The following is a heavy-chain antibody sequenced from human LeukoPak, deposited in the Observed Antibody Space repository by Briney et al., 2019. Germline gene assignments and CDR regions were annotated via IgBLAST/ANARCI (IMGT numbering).Heavy chain of an antibody. D-gene: IGHD1-26*01. CDR1: GFTFNSHH. CDR2: APHDGTSP. CDR3: ARQSLGASGLDH. Sequence: GGPLRLSCAVSGFTFNSHHMHWVRQAPNKGLDWVAVAPHDGTSPSHAASVNGRFTISRDNSKDMVFLQMDSLRVDDTAIYYCARQSLGASGLDHWGQGVLVTVSS. J-gene: IGHJ4*02. V-gene: IGHV3-30*03.